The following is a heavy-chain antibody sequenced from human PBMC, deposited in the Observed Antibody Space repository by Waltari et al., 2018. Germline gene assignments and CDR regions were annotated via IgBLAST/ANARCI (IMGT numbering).Heavy chain of an antibody. Sequence: GLVQPGGSLRLSCEASRFTLSDFYMDWVRQAPGKGLEWVGRSRDKANSYITEYAASVEGRFSISRDDSRNSLYLQMNSLKTEDTAMYYCVRAASGLDIWGQGTMVTVSS. J-gene: IGHJ3*02. CDR3: VRAASGLDI. V-gene: IGHV3-72*01. CDR1: RFTLSDFY. CDR2: SRDKANSYIT. D-gene: IGHD6-25*01.